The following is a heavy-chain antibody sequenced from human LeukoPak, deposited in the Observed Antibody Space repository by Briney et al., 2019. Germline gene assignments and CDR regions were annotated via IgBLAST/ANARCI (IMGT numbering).Heavy chain of an antibody. CDR2: INSDGSST. CDR3: ARERGYRPRLYYFDY. D-gene: IGHD5-18*01. J-gene: IGHJ4*02. Sequence: PGGSLRLSCAASGFTFSSYWMHWVRQAPGKGLVWVSRINSDGSSTSYADSVKGRFTISRDNAKNTLYLQMNSLRAEDTAVYYCARERGYRPRLYYFDYWGQGTLVTVSS. V-gene: IGHV3-74*01. CDR1: GFTFSSYW.